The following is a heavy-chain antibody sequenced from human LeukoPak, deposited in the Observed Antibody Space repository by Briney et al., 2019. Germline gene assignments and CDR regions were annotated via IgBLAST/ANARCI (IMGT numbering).Heavy chain of an antibody. Sequence: PSETLSLTCTVSGGSISSSSYYWGWIRQPPGKGLEWIGSMYYSGSTYYNPSLKSRVTISVDTSKNQFPLKLSSVTAADTAVYYCARGLRNTDTFDIWGQGTMVTVSS. CDR2: MYYSGST. CDR3: ARGLRNTDTFDI. J-gene: IGHJ3*02. V-gene: IGHV4-39*01. CDR1: GGSISSSSYY.